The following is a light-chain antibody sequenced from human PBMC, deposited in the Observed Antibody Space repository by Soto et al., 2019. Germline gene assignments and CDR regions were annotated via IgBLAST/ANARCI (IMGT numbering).Light chain of an antibody. CDR3: QQRYSTPWT. CDR1: QSIRTY. V-gene: IGKV1-39*01. CDR2: AAS. J-gene: IGKJ1*01. Sequence: DIQMTQSPSSLSASVGDRVTITCRASQSIRTYLNWNQQRPGKAPKVLIYAASSLQSGVPSRFSGSGSGTDFTLTISSLQPEDSATYYCQQRYSTPWTFCQGTKVEIK.